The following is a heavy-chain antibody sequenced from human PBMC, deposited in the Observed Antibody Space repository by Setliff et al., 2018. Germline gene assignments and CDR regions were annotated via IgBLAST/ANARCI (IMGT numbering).Heavy chain of an antibody. J-gene: IGHJ4*02. Sequence: ASVKVSCKTSGYAFITFGMSWVRQAPGRGLEWMGWISPVYGIANYARKFQGRATMTADTSTTTAYLELTSLRYDDTAVYYCVRGPGPSVVVAIPFDHWGQGSLVTVSS. CDR1: GYAFITFG. D-gene: IGHD3-22*01. CDR2: ISPVYGIA. V-gene: IGHV1-18*01. CDR3: VRGPGPSVVVAIPFDH.